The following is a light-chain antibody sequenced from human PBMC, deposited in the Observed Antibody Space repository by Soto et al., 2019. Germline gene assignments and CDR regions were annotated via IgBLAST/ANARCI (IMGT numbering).Light chain of an antibody. CDR1: QGVSSGH. V-gene: IGKV3-20*01. CDR2: AAS. J-gene: IGKJ1*01. CDR3: QQYGDSPWT. Sequence: EVVMTQSPGTLSLSPGERATLSCRASQGVSSGHIAWYQQKPGQAPSLLIYAASRRATGIPERFSGSGSGTDFTLTISSLQSEDFAVYYCQQYGDSPWTFGQGTKVDI.